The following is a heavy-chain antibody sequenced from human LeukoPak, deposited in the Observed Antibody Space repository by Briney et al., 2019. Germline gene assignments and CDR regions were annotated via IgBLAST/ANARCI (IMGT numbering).Heavy chain of an antibody. Sequence: SETLSLTCTVSGGSMSNYYWTWIRQPPGKGLEWIGYIYYSGSTNYNPSLKSRVTISVDTSKNQFSLKLSSVTAADTAVYYCARHVSAAGPFDYWGQGTLVTVSS. J-gene: IGHJ4*02. CDR1: GGSMSNYY. CDR3: ARHVSAAGPFDY. CDR2: IYYSGST. V-gene: IGHV4-59*08. D-gene: IGHD6-13*01.